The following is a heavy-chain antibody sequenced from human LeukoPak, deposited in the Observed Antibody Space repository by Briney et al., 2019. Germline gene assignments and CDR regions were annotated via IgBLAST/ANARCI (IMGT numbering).Heavy chain of an antibody. CDR1: GYTFTSYG. D-gene: IGHD3-9*01. J-gene: IGHJ6*02. CDR3: ARVVLRYFDWLPDYYYGMDV. CDR2: ISSYNGNT. V-gene: IGHV1-18*01. Sequence: ASVKVSCQASGYTFTSYGISWVRQATGQGLEWMGWISSYNGNTNNAQKLQGRVTMTTDTSTSTAYMELRSLRSDDTAVYYCARVVLRYFDWLPDYYYGMDVWGQGTTVTVPS.